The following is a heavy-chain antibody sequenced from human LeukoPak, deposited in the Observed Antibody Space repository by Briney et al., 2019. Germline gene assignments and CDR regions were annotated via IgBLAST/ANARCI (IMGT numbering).Heavy chain of an antibody. CDR3: ASHVGGNVYSSGWNDAFDI. D-gene: IGHD6-19*01. Sequence: GGSLRLSCAASGFTFSSYAISWVRQAPGQGLEWMGGIIPIFGTANYAQKFQGRVTITADESTSTAYMELSSLRSEGTAVYYCASHVGGNVYSSGWNDAFDIWGQGTMVTVSS. CDR1: GFTFSSYA. CDR2: IIPIFGTA. V-gene: IGHV1-69*01. J-gene: IGHJ3*02.